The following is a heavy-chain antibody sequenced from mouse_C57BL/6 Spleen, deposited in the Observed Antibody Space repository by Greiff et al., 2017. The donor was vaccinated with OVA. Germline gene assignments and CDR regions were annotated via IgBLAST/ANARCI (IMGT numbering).Heavy chain of an antibody. CDR2: IDPSDSET. CDR1: GYTFTSYW. J-gene: IGHJ1*03. CDR3: ARSPADYSPRGYCDV. D-gene: IGHD2-12*01. Sequence: QVQLQQPGAELVRPGSSVKLSCKASGYTFTSYWMHWVKQRPIQGLEWIGNIDPSDSETHYNQKFKDKATLTVDNSSSTAYMQLSSLTSADSAVFDGARSPADYSPRGYCDVGGTGTTVTVSS. V-gene: IGHV1-52*01.